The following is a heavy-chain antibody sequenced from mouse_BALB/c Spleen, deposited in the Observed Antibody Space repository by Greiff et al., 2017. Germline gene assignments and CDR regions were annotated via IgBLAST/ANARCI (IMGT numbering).Heavy chain of an antibody. J-gene: IGHJ4*01. CDR1: GFSLTSYG. CDR3: ARDPVSWDYAMDY. Sequence: QVQLKQSGPGLVAPSQSLSITCTVSGFSLTSYGVHWVRQPPGKGLEWLGVIWAGGSTNYNSALMSRLSISKDNSKSQVFLKMNSLQTDDTAMYYCARDPVSWDYAMDYWGQGTSVTVSS. CDR2: IWAGGST. V-gene: IGHV2-9*02. D-gene: IGHD4-1*01.